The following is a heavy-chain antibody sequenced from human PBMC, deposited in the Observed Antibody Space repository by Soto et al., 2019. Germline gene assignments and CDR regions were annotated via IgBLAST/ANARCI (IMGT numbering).Heavy chain of an antibody. CDR1: GYTFTSYA. D-gene: IGHD2-15*01. V-gene: IGHV1-3*01. J-gene: IGHJ6*03. CDR3: ARGGVVVVAATPWSYYYYMDV. Sequence: QVQLVQSGAEVKKPGASVKVSCKASGYTFTSYAMHWVRQAPGQRLEWMGWINAGNGNTKYSQKFQGRVTITRDTSASTAYMGLSSLRSEDTDVYYCARGGVVVVAATPWSYYYYMDVWGKGTTVTVSS. CDR2: INAGNGNT.